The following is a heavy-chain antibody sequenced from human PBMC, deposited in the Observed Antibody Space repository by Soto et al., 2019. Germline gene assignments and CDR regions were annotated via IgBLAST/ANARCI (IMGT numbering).Heavy chain of an antibody. CDR2: ISYDGSNK. V-gene: IGHV3-30*18. Sequence: GGSLRLSCAASGFTFSSYGMHWVRQAPGKGLEWVAVISYDGSNKYYADSVKGRFTISRDNSKNTLYLQMNSLRAEDTAVYYCAKDYYGDWADYYYYYGMDVWGQGTTVTVSS. J-gene: IGHJ6*02. CDR1: GFTFSSYG. CDR3: AKDYYGDWADYYYYYGMDV. D-gene: IGHD4-17*01.